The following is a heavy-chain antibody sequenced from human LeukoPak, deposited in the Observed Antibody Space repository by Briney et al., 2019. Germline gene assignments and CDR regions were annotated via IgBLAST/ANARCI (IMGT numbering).Heavy chain of an antibody. D-gene: IGHD3-22*01. CDR2: MNPNSGNT. CDR3: ARGVYDSSGYYYDY. V-gene: IGHV1-8*03. Sequence: ASVKVSCKGSGYTFTSYDINWVRQATGQGLEWMGWMNPNSGNTGYAQKFQGRVTITRNTSISTAYMELSSLRSEDTAVYYCARGVYDSSGYYYDYWGQGTLVTVSS. J-gene: IGHJ4*02. CDR1: GYTFTSYD.